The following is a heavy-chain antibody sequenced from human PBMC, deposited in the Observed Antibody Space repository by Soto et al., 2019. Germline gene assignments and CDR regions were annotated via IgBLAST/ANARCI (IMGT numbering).Heavy chain of an antibody. V-gene: IGHV3-13*04. CDR1: GFTFSSYD. D-gene: IGHD3-10*01. J-gene: IGHJ3*02. CDR3: ARSMVRGGNAFDI. Sequence: GSLRLSCAASGFTFSSYDMHWVRQATGKGLEWVSGIGTAGVAYYPGSVKGRFTISRESAKNSLYLQMNSLRAGDTAVYYCARSMVRGGNAFDIWGQGTMVTVSS. CDR2: IGTAGVA.